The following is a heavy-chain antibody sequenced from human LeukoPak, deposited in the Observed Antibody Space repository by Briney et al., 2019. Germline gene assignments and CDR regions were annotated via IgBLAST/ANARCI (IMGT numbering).Heavy chain of an antibody. V-gene: IGHV4-4*07. CDR1: GGSISSYY. CDR2: IYTSWST. D-gene: IGHD6-19*01. CDR3: ARDREDRDGWYPYYFDY. J-gene: IGHJ4*02. Sequence: SETLSLTCTVSGGSISSYYWSWIRQPAGKGLEWIGRIYTSWSTNYNPSLKSRVTMSVDTSKNQFSLKLSSVTAADTAVYYCARDREDRDGWYPYYFDYWGQGTLVTVSS.